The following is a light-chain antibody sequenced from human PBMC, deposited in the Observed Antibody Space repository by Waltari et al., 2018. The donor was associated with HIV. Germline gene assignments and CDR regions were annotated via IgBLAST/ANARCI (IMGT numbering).Light chain of an antibody. V-gene: IGKV3-20*01. CDR3: LQHNDFPRT. CDR1: QSVSSSY. J-gene: IGKJ1*01. CDR2: GAS. Sequence: EIVLTQSPGTLSLSPGERATLSCRASQSVSSSYLAWYQQKPGQAPRLLIYGASSRATGIPDRFTGSGSGTDFTLTITRLEPEDFVLYYCLQHNDFPRTFGQGTRVEIK.